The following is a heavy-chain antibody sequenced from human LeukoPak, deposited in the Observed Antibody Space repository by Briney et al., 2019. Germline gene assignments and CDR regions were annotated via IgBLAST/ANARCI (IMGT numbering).Heavy chain of an antibody. Sequence: GGSLRLSCEASGYTFKGYGLTWVRQAPGKGLEWVSGISGSGGSGGRTYYADSVRGRFTISRDSSEKTLYLQMNSLRAEDTAVYYCAKKFGDGIAAAGLRFDPWGQGTLVTVSS. CDR2: ISGSGGSGGRT. CDR1: GYTFKGYG. D-gene: IGHD6-13*01. V-gene: IGHV3-23*01. J-gene: IGHJ5*02. CDR3: AKKFGDGIAAAGLRFDP.